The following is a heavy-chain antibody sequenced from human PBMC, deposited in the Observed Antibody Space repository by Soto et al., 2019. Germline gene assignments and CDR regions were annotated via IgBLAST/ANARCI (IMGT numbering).Heavy chain of an antibody. CDR2: IYYSGST. CDR3: ACIAARPRDYYGTDV. Sequence: PSETLSLTCTVSGGSISSSSYYWGWIRQPPGKGLEWIGSIYYSGSTYYNPSLKSRVTISVDTSKNQFSLKLSSVTAADTPVYYCACIAARPRDYYGTDVWGQGTTVTVSS. CDR1: GGSISSSSYY. J-gene: IGHJ6*02. D-gene: IGHD6-6*01. V-gene: IGHV4-39*01.